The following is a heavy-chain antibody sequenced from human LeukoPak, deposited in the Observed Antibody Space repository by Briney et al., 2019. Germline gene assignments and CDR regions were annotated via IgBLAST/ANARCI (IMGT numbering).Heavy chain of an antibody. V-gene: IGHV3-23*01. CDR2: ISGSGSST. CDR3: AKAVGYSSDWPRFDY. J-gene: IGHJ4*02. CDR1: GFTFSSYA. D-gene: IGHD6-19*01. Sequence: GGSLRLSCAASGFTFSSYAMSWVRQAPGKGLEWVSAISGSGSSTYFADSVKGRVTISRDNSKNTLYLQMNSLRAEDTAVYYCAKAVGYSSDWPRFDYWGQGTLVTVSS.